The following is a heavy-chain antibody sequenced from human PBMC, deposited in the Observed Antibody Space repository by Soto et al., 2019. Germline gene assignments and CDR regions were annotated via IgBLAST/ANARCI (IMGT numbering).Heavy chain of an antibody. J-gene: IGHJ6*03. CDR3: AGTTSHQWYYMDV. CDR1: GASVSSKSAA. CDR2: TYYRSRWYN. D-gene: IGHD1-7*01. V-gene: IGHV6-1*01. Sequence: SQTLSVTCGISGASVSSKSAAWNWIRLSPSRGLEWLARTYYRSRWYNDYAVSVRSRITVNPDTSKNQFSLQLTSVTPEDTAVYYCAGTTSHQWYYMDVWGKGTTVTVSS.